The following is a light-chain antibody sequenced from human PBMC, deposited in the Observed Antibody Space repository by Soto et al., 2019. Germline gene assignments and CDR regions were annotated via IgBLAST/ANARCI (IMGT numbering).Light chain of an antibody. CDR3: QSYDSSLSGSV. CDR2: GNS. J-gene: IGLJ3*02. V-gene: IGLV1-40*01. CDR1: SSNIGAGYY. Sequence: QSVLTQPPSVSGAPGQRVTISCTGSSSNIGAGYYVHWYQQLPGTAPKLLLYGNSNRPSGVPDRFSGSKSGTSASLAITGLQAEDEADSYCQSYDSSLSGSVFGGGTKVTVL.